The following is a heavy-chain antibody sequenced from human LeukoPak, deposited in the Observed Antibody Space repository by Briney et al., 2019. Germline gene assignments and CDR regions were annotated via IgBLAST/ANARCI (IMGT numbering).Heavy chain of an antibody. D-gene: IGHD4-17*01. CDR2: ISYDGSNK. J-gene: IGHJ5*02. V-gene: IGHV3-30*18. CDR1: GFAFSTNG. CDR3: AKMGGDYGDYPNWFDP. Sequence: PGGSLRLSCTASGFAFSTNGMHWVRQAPGKGLEWVAVISYDGSNKYYADPVKGRFTISRDNSKNTLYLQMDSLRAEDTAVYYCAKMGGDYGDYPNWFDPWGQGTLVTVSS.